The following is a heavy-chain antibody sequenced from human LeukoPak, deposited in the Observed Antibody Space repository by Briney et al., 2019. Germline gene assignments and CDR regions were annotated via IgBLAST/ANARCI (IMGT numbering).Heavy chain of an antibody. Sequence: PSETLSLTCTVSGVSISSYYWTWIRQPPGKGLEWIGYIYYSGGTGYNPSLNGRVTISVDTSKNHFSLNLRSVTAADTAVYYRARRITRPEAFDIWGQGTMVTVSS. CDR1: GVSISSYY. V-gene: IGHV4-59*01. CDR3: ARRITRPEAFDI. D-gene: IGHD3-16*01. CDR2: IYYSGGT. J-gene: IGHJ3*02.